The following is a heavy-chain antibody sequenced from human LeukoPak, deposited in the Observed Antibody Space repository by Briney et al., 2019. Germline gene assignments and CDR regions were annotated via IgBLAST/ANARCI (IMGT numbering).Heavy chain of an antibody. CDR1: GFTFSSYW. D-gene: IGHD2-15*01. CDR3: AKARGAYCSGGSCYPAFDY. Sequence: GGSLRLSCAASGFTFSSYWMSWVRQAPGKGLEWVANIKQDGSEKYYVDSVKGRFTISRDNAKNTLYLQMNSLRAEDTAVYYCAKARGAYCSGGSCYPAFDYWGQGTLVTVSS. J-gene: IGHJ4*02. V-gene: IGHV3-7*03. CDR2: IKQDGSEK.